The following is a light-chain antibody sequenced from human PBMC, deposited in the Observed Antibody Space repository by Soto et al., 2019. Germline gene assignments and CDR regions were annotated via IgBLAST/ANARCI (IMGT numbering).Light chain of an antibody. CDR3: QQSYSTPYS. J-gene: IGKJ2*01. CDR2: LTS. V-gene: IGKV1-39*01. Sequence: DIQMPQSPSSLSASVGDSVTITCRASRSIDNYLNWYQQKPESAPKLLIYLTSSLQSGVPSRFSGSGSGTDFTLSISSLQPEDFATYYCQQSYSTPYSFGQGTKLEIK. CDR1: RSIDNY.